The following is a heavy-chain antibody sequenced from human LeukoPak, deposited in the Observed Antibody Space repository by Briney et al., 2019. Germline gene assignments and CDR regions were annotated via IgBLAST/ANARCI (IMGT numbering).Heavy chain of an antibody. D-gene: IGHD3-22*01. V-gene: IGHV3-30*02. CDR3: AKTWAYYYDSSGYRPIVY. J-gene: IGHJ4*02. CDR1: GFTFSSYG. CDR2: IRYDGSNK. Sequence: GGSLRLXCAASGFTFSSYGMHWVRRAPGKGLEWVAFIRYDGSNKYYADSVKGRFTISRDNSKNTLYLQMNSLRAEDTAVYYCAKTWAYYYDSSGYRPIVYWGQGTLVTVSS.